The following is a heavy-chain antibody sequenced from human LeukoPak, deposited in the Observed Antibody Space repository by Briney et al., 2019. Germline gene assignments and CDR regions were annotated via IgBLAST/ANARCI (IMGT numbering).Heavy chain of an antibody. J-gene: IGHJ4*02. CDR3: ARAYLHYYDNGY. Sequence: GGSLRLSCAASGFTFSSYAMHWVRQAPGKGLEWVAVISYDGSNKYYADSVKGRFTISRDNSKNTLYLQMNSLRAEDTAVYYCARAYLHYYDNGYWGQGTLVTVSS. CDR1: GFTFSSYA. CDR2: ISYDGSNK. D-gene: IGHD3-22*01. V-gene: IGHV3-30*07.